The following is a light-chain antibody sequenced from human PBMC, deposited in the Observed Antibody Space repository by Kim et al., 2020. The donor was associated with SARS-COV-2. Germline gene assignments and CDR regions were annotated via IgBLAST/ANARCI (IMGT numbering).Light chain of an antibody. CDR3: AAWDDSLNGWV. Sequence: QSVLTQPPSASGTPEQRVTISCSGSSSNIGNNTVNWYKQLPGTAPRLLIYSNDERPSGVPDRFSGSKSGTSASLAISGLQSEDEANYYCAAWDDSLNGWVFGGGTQLTVL. CDR1: SSNIGNNT. J-gene: IGLJ3*02. CDR2: SND. V-gene: IGLV1-44*01.